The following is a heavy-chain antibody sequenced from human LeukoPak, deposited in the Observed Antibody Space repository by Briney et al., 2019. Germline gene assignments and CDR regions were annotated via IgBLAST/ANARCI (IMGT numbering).Heavy chain of an antibody. CDR2: IYYSGST. CDR3: ARQSYGYSSSWYAHRWYFDL. CDR1: GGSISSGGYY. D-gene: IGHD6-13*01. Sequence: PSETLSLTCTVSGGSISSGGYYWSWIRQHPGKGLEWIGYIYYSGSTYYNPSLKSRVTISVDTSKNQFSLKLSSVTAADTAVYYCARQSYGYSSSWYAHRWYFDLWGRGTLVTVSS. J-gene: IGHJ2*01. V-gene: IGHV4-31*03.